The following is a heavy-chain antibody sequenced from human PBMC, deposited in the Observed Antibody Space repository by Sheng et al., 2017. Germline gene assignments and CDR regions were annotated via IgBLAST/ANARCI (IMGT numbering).Heavy chain of an antibody. CDR3: ARGHVLVVYARQTWGWGWFDP. D-gene: IGHD2-8*02. CDR2: INHSGST. V-gene: IGHV4-34*01. CDR1: GGSFSGYY. J-gene: IGHJ5*02. Sequence: QVQLQQWGAGLLKPSETLSLTCAVYGGSFSGYYWSWIRQPPGKGLEWIGEINHSGSTNYNRPSKSRVTTISRHVQEPSSPSKLSSVTAADTAVYYCARGHVLVVYARQTWGWGWFDPWGQGTLVTV.